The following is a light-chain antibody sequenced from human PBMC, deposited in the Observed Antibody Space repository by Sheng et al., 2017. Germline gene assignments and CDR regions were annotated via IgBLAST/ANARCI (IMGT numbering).Light chain of an antibody. CDR3: QQYQSWRPLT. CDR2: GAS. V-gene: IGKV3-15*01. J-gene: IGKJ4*01. Sequence: EIVMTQSPATLSVSPGERATLSCWASQSVSSRLAWYQKKPGQAPRLLIFGASTRATGIPARFSGSGSETEFTLTISSLQSEDFAVYYCQQYQSWRPLTFGGGTKVEMK. CDR1: QSVSSR.